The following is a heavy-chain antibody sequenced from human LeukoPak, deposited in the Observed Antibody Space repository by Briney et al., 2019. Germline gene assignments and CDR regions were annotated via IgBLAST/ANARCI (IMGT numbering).Heavy chain of an antibody. V-gene: IGHV3-21*01. CDR1: GFTFSSYT. CDR2: INYSSSKI. Sequence: GGSLRLSCTASGFTFSSYTMNWVREAPGKGLGWVSSINYSSSKIYYADSLRGRITISRDNAKNSLFLQMNSLRAEDTAVYYCAKGGLRYFDWVSAFDYWGQGTLVTVSS. D-gene: IGHD3-9*01. J-gene: IGHJ4*02. CDR3: AKGGLRYFDWVSAFDY.